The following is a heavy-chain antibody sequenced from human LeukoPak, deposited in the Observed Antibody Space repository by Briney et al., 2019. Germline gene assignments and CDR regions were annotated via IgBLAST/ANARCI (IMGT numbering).Heavy chain of an antibody. CDR2: IYYSGST. J-gene: IGHJ5*02. CDR1: GGSISSGDYY. CDR3: ARVESGWELRGGWFDP. D-gene: IGHD1-26*01. Sequence: SETLSLTCTVSGGSISSGDYYWSWIRQPPGKGLEWIGYIYYSGSTYYNPSLKSRVTISVDTSKNQFSLKPSSVTAADTAVYYCARVESGWELRGGWFDPWGQGTLVTVSS. V-gene: IGHV4-30-4*08.